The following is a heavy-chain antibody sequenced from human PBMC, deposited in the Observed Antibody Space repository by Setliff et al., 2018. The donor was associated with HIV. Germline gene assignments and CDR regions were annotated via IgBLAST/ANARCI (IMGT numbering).Heavy chain of an antibody. CDR2: ISSSSSTI. J-gene: IGHJ5*02. V-gene: IGHV3-48*01. Sequence: LSLSCAASTFTASSYHMNWVRQSPGKGLEWVSYISSSSSTIHYTDSVKGRFTISRDNSKNMLYLQMNSLRAEDTAVYYCAKGQDGLRYNWFDPWGHGTLVTVSS. CDR3: AKGQDGLRYNWFDP. CDR1: TFTASSYH.